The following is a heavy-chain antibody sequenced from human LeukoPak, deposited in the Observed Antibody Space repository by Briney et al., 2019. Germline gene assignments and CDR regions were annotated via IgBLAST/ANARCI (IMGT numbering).Heavy chain of an antibody. D-gene: IGHD6-6*01. Sequence: GGSLRLSCAVSGFTLSDFGMNWVRQAPGKGLQWVSYISSNSRTVDYADSVKGRFTISRDNAKNSLYLQMNTLRAEDTAVYYCARGGASRPDYWGRGTLVSVSS. V-gene: IGHV3-48*01. CDR3: ARGGASRPDY. J-gene: IGHJ4*02. CDR1: GFTLSDFG. CDR2: ISSNSRTV.